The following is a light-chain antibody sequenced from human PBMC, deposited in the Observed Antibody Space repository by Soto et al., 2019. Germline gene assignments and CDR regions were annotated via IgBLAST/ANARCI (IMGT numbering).Light chain of an antibody. Sequence: QAVVTQPPSASGTPGQRVTISCSGSSSNIGSNYVYWYQQLPGTAPKLLIYRNNQRPSGVPDRFSGSKSGPSASLAISGLRSEDEADYYCAAWDDSRSGRVVFGGGTKLTVL. V-gene: IGLV1-47*01. J-gene: IGLJ2*01. CDR3: AAWDDSRSGRVV. CDR1: SSNIGSNY. CDR2: RNN.